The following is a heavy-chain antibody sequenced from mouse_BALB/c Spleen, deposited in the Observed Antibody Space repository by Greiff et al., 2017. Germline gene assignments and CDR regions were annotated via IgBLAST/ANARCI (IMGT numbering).Heavy chain of an antibody. Sequence: QVHVKQSGPELVKPGASVRISCKASGYTFTSYYIHWVKQRPGQGLEWIGWIYPGNVNTKYNEKFKGKATLTADKSSSTAYMQLSSLTSEDSAVYFCARGYDDAMDYWGQGTSVTVSS. D-gene: IGHD2-14*01. J-gene: IGHJ4*01. CDR2: IYPGNVNT. CDR3: ARGYDDAMDY. CDR1: GYTFTSYY. V-gene: IGHV1S56*01.